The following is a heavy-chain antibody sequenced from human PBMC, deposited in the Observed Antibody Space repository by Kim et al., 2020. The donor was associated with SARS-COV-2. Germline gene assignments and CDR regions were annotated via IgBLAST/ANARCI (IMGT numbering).Heavy chain of an antibody. CDR2: ISDGGSNK. Sequence: GGSLRLSCAASGFTFSSYGMHWVRQAPGKGLEWVAVISDGGSNKYYADSVKGRFTISRDNSKNTLYLQMNSLRAEDTAVYYCANGCRPARDIPYFDYWGQGTLVTVSS. J-gene: IGHJ4*02. V-gene: IGHV3-30*18. CDR1: GFTFSSYG. CDR3: ANGCRPARDIPYFDY. D-gene: IGHD2-2*02.